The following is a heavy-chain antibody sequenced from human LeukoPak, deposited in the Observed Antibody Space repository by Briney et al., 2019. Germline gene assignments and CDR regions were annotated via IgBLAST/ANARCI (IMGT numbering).Heavy chain of an antibody. CDR2: IYTSGST. J-gene: IGHJ6*03. CDR3: AGGSTSAYYYYMDV. CDR1: DGSISSALYS. Sequence: PSQTLSLTCTVSDGSISSALYSWSWIRQPAGKGLEWIGRIYTSGSTNYNPSLKSRVTMSVDTSKNQFSLKLSSVTAADTAVYYCAGGSTSAYYYYMDVWGKGTTVTVSS. V-gene: IGHV4-61*02. D-gene: IGHD2-2*01.